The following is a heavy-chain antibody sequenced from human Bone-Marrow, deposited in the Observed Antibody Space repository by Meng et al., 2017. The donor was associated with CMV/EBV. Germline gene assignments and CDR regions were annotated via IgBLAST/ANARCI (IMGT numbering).Heavy chain of an antibody. J-gene: IGHJ4*02. Sequence: GESLKISCAASGFTFSSYAMHWVRQAPGKGLEWVAVISYDGSNKYYADSVKGRFTISRDNSKNTLYLQMNSLRAEDTAVYYCARDGTGSYSRFDYWGQGTLVTFSS. D-gene: IGHD1-26*01. CDR1: GFTFSSYA. V-gene: IGHV3-30-3*01. CDR3: ARDGTGSYSRFDY. CDR2: ISYDGSNK.